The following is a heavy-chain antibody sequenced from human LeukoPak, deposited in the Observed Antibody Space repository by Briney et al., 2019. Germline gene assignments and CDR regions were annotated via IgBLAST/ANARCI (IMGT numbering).Heavy chain of an antibody. CDR2: IYYSGST. J-gene: IGHJ5*02. CDR3: VRATHQKQLEPINWFDP. Sequence: SQTLSLTCTVSGGSISSGGYYWSWIRQHPGKGLEWIGYIYYSGSTYYNPSLKSRVTISVDTSKNQFSLKLSSVTAADTAVYYCVRATHQKQLEPINWFDPWGQGTLVTVSS. CDR1: GGSISSGGYY. V-gene: IGHV4-31*03. D-gene: IGHD6-13*01.